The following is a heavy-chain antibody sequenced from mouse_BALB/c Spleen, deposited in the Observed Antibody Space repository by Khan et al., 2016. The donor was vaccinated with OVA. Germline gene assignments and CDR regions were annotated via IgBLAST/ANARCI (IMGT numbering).Heavy chain of an antibody. CDR3: APNWFWFAY. Sequence: QVQLKQSGAELMKPGASVKISCKATGYTFSNYWIEWLKQRPGHGLEWIGEILPGSGNTNYTEKFKGKATFTADTSSNTAYMQLSSLTSEDSAVYSGAPNWFWFAYWGQGTLVTVPA. CDR2: ILPGSGNT. V-gene: IGHV1-9*01. D-gene: IGHD4-1*01. J-gene: IGHJ3*01. CDR1: GYTFSNYW.